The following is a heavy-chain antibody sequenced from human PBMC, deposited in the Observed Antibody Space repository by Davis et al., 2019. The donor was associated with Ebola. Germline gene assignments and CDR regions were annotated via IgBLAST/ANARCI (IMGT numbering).Heavy chain of an antibody. J-gene: IGHJ4*02. D-gene: IGHD6-13*01. CDR2: ISGSGGST. Sequence: GESLKISCAASGFTFSSYAMSWVRQAPGKGLEWVSAISGSGGSTYYADSVKGRFTISRDNSKNTLYLQMNSLRAEDTAVYYCATLGISFDYWGQGTLVTVSS. CDR3: ATLGISFDY. CDR1: GFTFSSYA. V-gene: IGHV3-23*01.